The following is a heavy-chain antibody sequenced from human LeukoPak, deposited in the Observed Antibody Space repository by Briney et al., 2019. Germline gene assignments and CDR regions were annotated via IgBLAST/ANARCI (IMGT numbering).Heavy chain of an antibody. V-gene: IGHV3-9*01. CDR2: ISWNSGSI. D-gene: IGHD3-22*01. Sequence: SLRLSCAASGFTFDDYAMHWVRQAPGKGLEWVSGISWNSGSIGYADSVKGRFTISRDNAKNSLYLQMNSLRAEDTALYYCAKGIVGGNYDSSGPDYWGQGTLVTVSS. J-gene: IGHJ4*02. CDR1: GFTFDDYA. CDR3: AKGIVGGNYDSSGPDY.